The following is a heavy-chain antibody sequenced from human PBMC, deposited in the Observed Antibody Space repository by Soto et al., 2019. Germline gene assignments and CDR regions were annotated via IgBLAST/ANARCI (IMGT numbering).Heavy chain of an antibody. CDR2: TSYDGSNP. CDR1: GLTFRGFV. Sequence: QVQLVESGGGVVQPGRSLRLSWVGSGLTFRGFVIHWFPQAPGKGLDWVALTSYDGSNPYYADSVKGRFTISRDNSRNTVDLQMDSLRLEDTALYYCARWGTTGGLDVWGQGTLVSVSS. D-gene: IGHD3-16*01. CDR3: ARWGTTGGLDV. V-gene: IGHV3-30*19. J-gene: IGHJ4*02.